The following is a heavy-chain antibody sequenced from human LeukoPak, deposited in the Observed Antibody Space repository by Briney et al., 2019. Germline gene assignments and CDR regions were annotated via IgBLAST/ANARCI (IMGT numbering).Heavy chain of an antibody. D-gene: IGHD6-13*01. CDR3: ARDPASAGTDYYYGMDV. Sequence: EASVKVSSKASGRTFSSDAISWVRQAPGQGLEWMGGIIPIFGTANYAQKFQGRVTITADESTSTAYMELSSLRSEDTAVYYCARDPASAGTDYYYGMDVWGQGTTVTVSS. J-gene: IGHJ6*02. CDR1: GRTFSSDA. V-gene: IGHV1-69*13. CDR2: IIPIFGTA.